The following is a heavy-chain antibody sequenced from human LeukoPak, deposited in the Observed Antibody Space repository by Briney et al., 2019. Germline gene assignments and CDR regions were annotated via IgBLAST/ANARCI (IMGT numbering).Heavy chain of an antibody. CDR3: ASSRGYCSSTSCLERYGY. D-gene: IGHD2-2*01. Sequence: PSETLSLTCTVSGGSIGTYYWGWIRQPPGKGLEWIGSIYHSGSTYYNPSLKSRVTISVDTSKNQFSLKLSSVTAADTAVYYCASSRGYCSSTSCLERYGYWGQGTLVTVSS. CDR1: GGSIGTYY. V-gene: IGHV4-38-2*02. J-gene: IGHJ4*02. CDR2: IYHSGST.